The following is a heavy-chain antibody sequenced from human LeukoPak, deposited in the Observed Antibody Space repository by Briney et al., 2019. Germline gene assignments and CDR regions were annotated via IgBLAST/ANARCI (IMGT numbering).Heavy chain of an antibody. Sequence: KTSETLSLTCTVSGGSISSYYWSWIRQPPGKGLEWVGYIYHGGITNYNPSLESRVSMSADTSKNQFSLRLNSVTAADTAVYYCARLNVGSGWFFDYWGQGTLVTVSS. CDR1: GGSISSYY. J-gene: IGHJ4*02. D-gene: IGHD6-19*01. CDR3: ARLNVGSGWFFDY. CDR2: IYHGGIT. V-gene: IGHV4-59*08.